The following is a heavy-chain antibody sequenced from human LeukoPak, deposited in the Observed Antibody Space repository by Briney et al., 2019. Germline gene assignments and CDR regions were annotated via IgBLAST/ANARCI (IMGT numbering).Heavy chain of an antibody. CDR3: ARDPVGATTNYYYYMDV. J-gene: IGHJ6*03. D-gene: IGHD1-26*01. V-gene: IGHV3-66*01. CDR2: IYSGGST. CDR1: GFTFSSNY. Sequence: GGSLRLSCAASGFTFSSNYMSWVRQAPGKGLEWVSVIYSGGSTYYADSVKGRFTISRDNSKNTLYLQMNSLRAEDTAVYYCARDPVGATTNYYYYMDVWGKGTTVTISS.